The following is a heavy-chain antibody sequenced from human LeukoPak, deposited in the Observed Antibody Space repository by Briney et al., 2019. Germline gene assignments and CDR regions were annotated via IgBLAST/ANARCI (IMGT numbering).Heavy chain of an antibody. CDR1: GGSISSYY. D-gene: IGHD6-19*01. CDR3: ARESSSGWELTNAFDF. V-gene: IGHV4-4*07. Sequence: PSETLSLTCTVSGGSISSYYWSWIRQPAGKGREWIGRIYTSGSTNYNPSLKSRVTMSVDTSKNQFSLKLGSVTAADTAVYYCARESSSGWELTNAFDFWGQGTMVTVSS. CDR2: IYTSGST. J-gene: IGHJ3*01.